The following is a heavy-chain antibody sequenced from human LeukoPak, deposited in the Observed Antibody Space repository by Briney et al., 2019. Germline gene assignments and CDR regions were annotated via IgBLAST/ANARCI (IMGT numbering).Heavy chain of an antibody. J-gene: IGHJ6*02. CDR3: ARDSDYYYGMDV. CDR1: GFTFSSYS. V-gene: IGHV3-23*01. Sequence: PGGSLRLSCAASGFTFSSYSMNWVRQAPGKGLEWVSAISGSGGSTYYADSVKGRFTISRDNSKNTLYLQMNSLRAEDTAVYYCARDSDYYYGMDVWGQGTTVTVSS. CDR2: ISGSGGST.